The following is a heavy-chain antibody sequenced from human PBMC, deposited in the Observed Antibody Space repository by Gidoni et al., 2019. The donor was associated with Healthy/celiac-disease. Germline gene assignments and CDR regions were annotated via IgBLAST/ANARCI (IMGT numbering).Heavy chain of an antibody. J-gene: IGHJ6*02. CDR3: ARDLVTPVQDYYYYYGMDV. V-gene: IGHV3-30-3*01. CDR1: GFTLRSYA. CDR2: ISYDGSNK. Sequence: QVQLVESGGGVVQPGRSLRLSCAASGFTLRSYAMPWVRQAPGKGLEWVAVISYDGSNKYYADSVKGRLTISRDNSKNTLYLQMNSLRAEDTAVYYCARDLVTPVQDYYYYYGMDVWGQGTTVTVSS. D-gene: IGHD5-18*01.